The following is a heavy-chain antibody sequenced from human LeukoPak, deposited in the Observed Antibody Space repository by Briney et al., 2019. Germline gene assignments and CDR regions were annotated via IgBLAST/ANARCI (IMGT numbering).Heavy chain of an antibody. CDR2: ISSSSSAI. Sequence: GGSLRLSCAASGFTFSSYSMNWVRQAPGKGLEWVSYISSSSSAIYYADSVKGRFTISRDNAKNSLYLQMNSLRAEDTAVYYCARGHAYCSGGSCPKLGYWGQGTLVTVSS. V-gene: IGHV3-48*04. D-gene: IGHD2-15*01. CDR1: GFTFSSYS. J-gene: IGHJ4*02. CDR3: ARGHAYCSGGSCPKLGY.